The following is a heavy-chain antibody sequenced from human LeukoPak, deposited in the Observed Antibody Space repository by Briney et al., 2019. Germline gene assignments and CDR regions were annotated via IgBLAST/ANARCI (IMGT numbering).Heavy chain of an antibody. CDR3: ARDTGGSPYGDFHY. D-gene: IGHD4/OR15-4a*01. CDR1: GYTFSSYG. V-gene: IGHV1-18*01. Sequence: ASVKVSCKAFGYTFSSYGVSWVRQAPGQGMEWMGWISAYNGNTNYAQKFQGRVTSTTDTSTSTAYMEVGSLRSDDTAVYYCARDTGGSPYGDFHYWGQGTLVTVSS. CDR2: ISAYNGNT. J-gene: IGHJ4*02.